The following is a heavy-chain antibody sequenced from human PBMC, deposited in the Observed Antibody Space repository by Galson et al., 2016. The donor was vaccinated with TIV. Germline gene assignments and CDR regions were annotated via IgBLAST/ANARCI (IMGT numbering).Heavy chain of an antibody. CDR3: ARALVASIVDLDY. Sequence: SVKVSCKASGYSFTAFFMHWVRQAPGRGLEWMGRINPSSGGTDYAQKFQGRVTMTRDTSINTAYLELTSLTSDDTAVYYCARALVASIVDLDYWGPGTLVTVSS. CDR2: INPSSGGT. D-gene: IGHD2-8*02. V-gene: IGHV1-2*06. J-gene: IGHJ4*02. CDR1: GYSFTAFF.